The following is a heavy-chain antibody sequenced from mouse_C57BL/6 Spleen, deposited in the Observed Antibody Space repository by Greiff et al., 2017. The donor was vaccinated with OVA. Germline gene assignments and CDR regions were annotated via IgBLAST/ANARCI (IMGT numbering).Heavy chain of an antibody. J-gene: IGHJ4*01. D-gene: IGHD2-3*01. CDR3: ARSPYDRANGY. CDR2: IYPGDGDT. V-gene: IGHV1-82*01. CDR1: GFAFSSSW. Sequence: VKLMESGRELVKPGASVKLSCKASGFAFSSSWMYWVKQRPGKGLEWIGRIYPGDGDTNYNGKFKGKVTMTADKSSSTAYMQLRSLTSEDTAVYFCARSPYDRANGYWGQGTSVTVSS.